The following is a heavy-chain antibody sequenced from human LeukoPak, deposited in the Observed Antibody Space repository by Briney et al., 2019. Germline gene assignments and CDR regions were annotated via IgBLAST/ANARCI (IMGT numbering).Heavy chain of an antibody. J-gene: IGHJ4*02. CDR1: GYSFTNYW. D-gene: IGHD3-22*01. V-gene: IGHV5-51*01. CDR3: ARHWLDYYDSSGYPDY. Sequence: GESLKISCKGSGYSFTNYWIGWVRQMPGKGLEWMGVIYPHDSDTKYSPSFQGQVTISADKSISTAYLQWSSLKASDTAMYYCARHWLDYYDSSGYPDYWGQGTLVTVSS. CDR2: IYPHDSDT.